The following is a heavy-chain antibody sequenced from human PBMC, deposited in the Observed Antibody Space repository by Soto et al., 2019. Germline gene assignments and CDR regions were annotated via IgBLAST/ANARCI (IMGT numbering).Heavy chain of an antibody. Sequence: PGGSLRLSCVASGFNFGTYAIHWVRQAPGKGLQWVALIAYDGINTYYADSVKGRFTISRDNSKNTLHLQMNSLRREDSGDYFCARVTPGNNLYYFAGLDVWGQGTSVTVSS. V-gene: IGHV3-30-3*01. D-gene: IGHD3-22*01. J-gene: IGHJ6*02. CDR3: ARVTPGNNLYYFAGLDV. CDR2: IAYDGINT. CDR1: GFNFGTYA.